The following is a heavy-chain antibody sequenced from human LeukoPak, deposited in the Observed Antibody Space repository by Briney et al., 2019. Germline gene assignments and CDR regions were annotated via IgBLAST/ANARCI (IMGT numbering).Heavy chain of an antibody. CDR1: SGSISSSRYY. CDR3: AKQRRDGYNYFDY. D-gene: IGHD5-24*01. Sequence: PSETLSLTCTVSSGSISSSRYYWGWIRHTPGKGLEWIGNIYYSESTYYNPSLKSRVTISVDTSKNQFSLKLSSVTAADTAVYYCAKQRRDGYNYFDYWGQGTLVTVSS. V-gene: IGHV4-39*01. CDR2: IYYSEST. J-gene: IGHJ4*02.